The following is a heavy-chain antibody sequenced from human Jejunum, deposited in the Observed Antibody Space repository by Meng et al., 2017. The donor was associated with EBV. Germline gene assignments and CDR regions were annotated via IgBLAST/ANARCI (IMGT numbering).Heavy chain of an antibody. V-gene: IGHV4-4*02. D-gene: IGHD3-22*01. CDR3: AGNGYYALEY. J-gene: IGHJ4*02. Sequence: QVQLQESGPGLVKPSETLSLTCTVSGVSISDNDWWSWVRQPPGKGLEWLGEIYHGGGTNYNPSLESRVTISVDKSKNQFSLKLNSVTVADTAVYYCAGNGYYALEYWGPGILVTVSS. CDR1: GVSISDNDW. CDR2: IYHGGGT.